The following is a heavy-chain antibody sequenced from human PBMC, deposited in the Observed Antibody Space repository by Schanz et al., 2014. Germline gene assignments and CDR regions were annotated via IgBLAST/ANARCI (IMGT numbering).Heavy chain of an antibody. CDR2: IDRDGSRT. CDR1: GFTFSSYR. CDR3: ARPLGPNYYYYGLDV. Sequence: VQLVESGGGVVQPGGSLRLSCVASGFTFSSYRMHWVRQAPGKGLVCVSRIDRDGSRTNYADSVKGRFTISRDNAKNTLYLQMNSLRAEDTAVYYCARPLGPNYYYYGLDVWGQGTTVTVSS. V-gene: IGHV3-74*02. J-gene: IGHJ6*02.